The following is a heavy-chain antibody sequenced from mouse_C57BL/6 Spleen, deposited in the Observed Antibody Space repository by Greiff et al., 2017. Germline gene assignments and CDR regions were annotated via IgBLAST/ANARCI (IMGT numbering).Heavy chain of an antibody. CDR1: GYSITSGYY. D-gene: IGHD4-1*01. J-gene: IGHJ4*01. CDR2: ISYDGSN. Sequence: EVKLMESGPGLVKPSQSLSLTCSVTGYSITSGYYWNWIRQFPGNKLEWMGYISYDGSNNYNPSLKNRISITRDTSKNQFFLKLNSVTTEDTATYYCARDMGRGMDYWGQGTSVTVSS. CDR3: ARDMGRGMDY. V-gene: IGHV3-6*01.